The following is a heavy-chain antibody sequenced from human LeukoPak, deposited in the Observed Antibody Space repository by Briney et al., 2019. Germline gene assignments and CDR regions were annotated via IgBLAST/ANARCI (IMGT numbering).Heavy chain of an antibody. J-gene: IGHJ5*02. CDR3: ARVECSSTSCYPTFDP. D-gene: IGHD2-2*01. CDR1: GYTFTSYG. V-gene: IGHV1-18*01. Sequence: ASVKVSCKASGYTFTSYGISWVRQAPGQGLEWMGWISAYNGNTNYAQKLQGRVTMTTDTSTSTAYMELRSLRSDDTAVYYCARVECSSTSCYPTFDPWGQGTLVTVSS. CDR2: ISAYNGNT.